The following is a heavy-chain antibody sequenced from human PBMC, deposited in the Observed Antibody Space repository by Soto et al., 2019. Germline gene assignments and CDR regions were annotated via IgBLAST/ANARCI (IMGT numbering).Heavy chain of an antibody. CDR1: GFTFSNFG. Sequence: PXATLRLSFAASGFTFSNFGVSWVCQTPGRGLEWVANIKQDGSEKKYVDSVKGRFTISRDNAKYSLYLQMNSLRAEDTAVYYCARTTILLTAAANRGAPYNYYGLDVWGQGTTVTVSS. CDR2: IKQDGSEK. D-gene: IGHD2-2*01. V-gene: IGHV3-7*03. J-gene: IGHJ6*02. CDR3: ARTTILLTAAANRGAPYNYYGLDV.